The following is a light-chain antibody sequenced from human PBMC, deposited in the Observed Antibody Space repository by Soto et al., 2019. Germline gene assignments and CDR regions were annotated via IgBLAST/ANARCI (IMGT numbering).Light chain of an antibody. CDR3: ELYGTAPIS. Sequence: ENVLKNSPGSLSLYPGERATLSCRASQSVASGHLAWYQQTPGQAPRLLVSDASSRATGIPDRFSGSASGTDFTLTICRLEPEDSAMYCCELYGTAPISFGHGTRLEI. CDR1: QSVASGH. V-gene: IGKV3-20*01. J-gene: IGKJ5*01. CDR2: DAS.